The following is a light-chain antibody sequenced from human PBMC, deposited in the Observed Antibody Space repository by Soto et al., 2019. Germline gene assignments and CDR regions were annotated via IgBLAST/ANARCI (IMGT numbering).Light chain of an antibody. CDR2: GNN. Sequence: QAVLRQPPSVSGAPGQRVTISCTGSSSDIGANYDVHWYQQIPGKAPKLLTYGNNNRPSGVPDRFSASRSGTSASLAINGLQAADEADYYCQSYDISLSGPWVFGGGTKLTVL. V-gene: IGLV1-40*01. CDR3: QSYDISLSGPWV. J-gene: IGLJ2*01. CDR1: SSDIGANYD.